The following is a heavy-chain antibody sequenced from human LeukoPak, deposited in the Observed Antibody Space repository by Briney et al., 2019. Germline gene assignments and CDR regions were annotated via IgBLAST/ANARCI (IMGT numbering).Heavy chain of an antibody. CDR3: ARGVAVADSFDY. CDR1: GYTFTYRY. D-gene: IGHD6-19*01. J-gene: IGHJ4*02. V-gene: IGHV1-3*01. CDR2: INAGNGNT. Sequence: ASVKVSCKASGYTFTYRYLHWVRQAPGQRLEWMGWINAGNGNTKYSQKFQGRVTITRDTSASTAYMELSSLRSKDTAVYYCARGVAVADSFDYWGQGTLVTVSS.